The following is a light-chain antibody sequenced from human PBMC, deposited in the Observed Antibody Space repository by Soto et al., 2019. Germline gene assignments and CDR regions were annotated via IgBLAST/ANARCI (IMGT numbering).Light chain of an antibody. CDR1: QDISNY. V-gene: IGKV1-33*01. CDR2: DAS. Sequence: DIQMTQSPCSLSASVGDRVTITCQASQDISNYLNWYQQKPGKAPQLLIYDASNLETGVPSRFSGSGSGTDFTLIISSLQPEDVATYCCQKYNSAPLTFGGGTKVDIK. CDR3: QKYNSAPLT. J-gene: IGKJ4*01.